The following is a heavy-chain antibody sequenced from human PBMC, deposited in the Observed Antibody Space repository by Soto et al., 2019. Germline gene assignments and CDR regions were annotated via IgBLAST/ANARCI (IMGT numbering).Heavy chain of an antibody. Sequence: GESLKISCKGSGYSFTSYWISWVRQMPGKGLEWMGRIDPSDSYTNYSPSFQGHVTISADKSISTAYLQWGSLKASDTAMYYCARIPRVYDSSGYYYDDAFDIWGQGTMVTVSS. V-gene: IGHV5-10-1*01. CDR3: ARIPRVYDSSGYYYDDAFDI. CDR1: GYSFTSYW. CDR2: IDPSDSYT. D-gene: IGHD3-22*01. J-gene: IGHJ3*02.